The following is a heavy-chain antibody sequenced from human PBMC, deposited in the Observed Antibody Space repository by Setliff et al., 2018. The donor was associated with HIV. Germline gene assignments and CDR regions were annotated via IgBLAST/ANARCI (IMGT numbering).Heavy chain of an antibody. J-gene: IGHJ4*02. V-gene: IGHV3-7*01. Sequence: GESLKISCAASGFTLSSYWMSWVRQAPGKGLEWVANIKQDGSEKYYVDSVKGRFTISRDNAKNSLYLQMNSLRAEDTAVYYCAKDGNWGQGTLVTVSS. D-gene: IGHD2-15*01. CDR1: GFTLSSYW. CDR3: AKDGN. CDR2: IKQDGSEK.